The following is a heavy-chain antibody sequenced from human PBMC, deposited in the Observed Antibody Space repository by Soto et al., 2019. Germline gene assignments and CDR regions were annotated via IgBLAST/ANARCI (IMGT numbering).Heavy chain of an antibody. V-gene: IGHV4-39*01. CDR2: IYYSGST. CDR1: GGSISSSSYY. J-gene: IGHJ2*01. D-gene: IGHD3-10*01. Sequence: QLQLQESGPGLVKPSETLSLTCTVSGGSISSSSYYWGWIRQPPGKGLEWIGSIYYSGSTYYNPSLKSRVTISVDTSKNQFSLKLSSVTAADTAVYYCARRLRGMGSWYFDLWGRGTLVTVSS. CDR3: ARRLRGMGSWYFDL.